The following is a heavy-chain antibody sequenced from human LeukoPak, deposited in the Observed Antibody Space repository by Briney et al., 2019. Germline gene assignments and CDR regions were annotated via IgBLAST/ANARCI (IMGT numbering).Heavy chain of an antibody. CDR3: ATSPLITGTALDY. V-gene: IGHV1-2*02. CDR1: ADTFFVDY. Sequence: AAVRVSCVASADTFFVDYIHWGRQAPEERGGRGGWINTKSGGSNYEQKFQGRVTLTRDTPITTPYMELSRLRSDDTAVYYCATSPLITGTALDYWTQGPLVTVSS. D-gene: IGHD1/OR15-1a*01. CDR2: INTKSGGS. J-gene: IGHJ4*02.